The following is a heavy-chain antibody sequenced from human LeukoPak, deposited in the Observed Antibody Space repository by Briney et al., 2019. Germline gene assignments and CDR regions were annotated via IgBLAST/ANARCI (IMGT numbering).Heavy chain of an antibody. CDR1: GFSITTGYY. Sequence: SETLSLTCSVSGFSITTGYYWAWIRQPPGKGLEWIGTIFRIGSSYFNPSLKSRVTISVDWSKNQFSLKLSSVTAADTAVYYCARALRFLEPPGYYMDVWGKGTTVTVSS. CDR2: IFRIGSS. CDR3: ARALRFLEPPGYYMDV. V-gene: IGHV4-38-2*02. J-gene: IGHJ6*03. D-gene: IGHD3-3*01.